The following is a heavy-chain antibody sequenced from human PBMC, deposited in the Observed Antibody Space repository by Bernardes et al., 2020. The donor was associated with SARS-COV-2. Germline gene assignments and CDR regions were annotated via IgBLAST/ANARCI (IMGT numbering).Heavy chain of an antibody. CDR2: INHSGST. J-gene: IGHJ6*02. D-gene: IGHD4-17*01. V-gene: IGHV4-34*01. CDR3: ARGRTVTTFYYYYGMDV. Sequence: SETLSLTCAVYGGSFSGYYWSWIRQPPGKGLEWIGEINHSGSTNYNPSLKSRVTISVDTSKNQFSLKLSSVTAADTGVYYCARGRTVTTFYYYYGMDVWGQGTTVTVS. CDR1: GGSFSGYY.